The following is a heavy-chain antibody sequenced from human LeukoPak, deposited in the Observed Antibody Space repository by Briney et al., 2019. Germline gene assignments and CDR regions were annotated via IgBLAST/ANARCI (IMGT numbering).Heavy chain of an antibody. D-gene: IGHD6-13*01. CDR1: GGSISSYY. CDR2: IYYSGST. Sequence: SETLSLTCTVSGGSISSYYWSWIRQPPGKGLEWIGYIYYSGSTNYNPSLKSRVTISVDTSKNHFSLKLSSVTAAGTAVYYCARDRNSSSWVNWFDPWGQGTLVTVSS. J-gene: IGHJ5*02. V-gene: IGHV4-59*01. CDR3: ARDRNSSSWVNWFDP.